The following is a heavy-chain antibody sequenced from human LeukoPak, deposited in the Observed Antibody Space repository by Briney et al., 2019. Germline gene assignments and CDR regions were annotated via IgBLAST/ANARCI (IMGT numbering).Heavy chain of an antibody. CDR1: GYTFSNCG. V-gene: IGHV1-18*01. CDR2: INSYNGNT. CDR3: ARWGLVAPGTYYYYYMDV. J-gene: IGHJ6*03. D-gene: IGHD2-2*01. Sequence: GASVKVSCKASGYTFSNCGISWVRQAPGQGLEWMGWINSYNGNTYYAQKLQGRVTMTTETSTSTAYMELRSLISDDTAMYYCARWGLVAPGTYYYYYMDVWGKGTTVTVS.